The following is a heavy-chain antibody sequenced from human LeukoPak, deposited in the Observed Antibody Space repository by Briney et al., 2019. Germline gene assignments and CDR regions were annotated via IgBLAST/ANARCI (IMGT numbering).Heavy chain of an antibody. CDR1: GYSFTNYW. CDR3: ARHGVTMVRGVPYYHYGMDV. CDR2: IYPGDSNT. V-gene: IGHV5-51*01. Sequence: GESLKISCKGSGYSFTNYWIGWVRQMPGKGLEWMGIIYPGDSNTRYSPSFQGQVTISAGKSISTAYLQWSSLKASDTAMYYCARHGVTMVRGVPYYHYGMDVWGQGTTVTVSS. J-gene: IGHJ6*02. D-gene: IGHD3-10*01.